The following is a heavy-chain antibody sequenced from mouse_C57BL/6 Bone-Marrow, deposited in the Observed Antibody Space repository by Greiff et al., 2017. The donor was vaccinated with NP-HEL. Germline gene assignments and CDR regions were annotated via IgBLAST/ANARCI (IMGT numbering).Heavy chain of an antibody. V-gene: IGHV1-55*01. J-gene: IGHJ1*03. D-gene: IGHD1-1*01. CDR2: IYPGSGST. CDR1: GYTFTSYW. Sequence: QVQLQQSGAELVKPGASVKMSCKASGYTFTSYWITWVKQRPGQGLEWIGDIYPGSGSTNYNEKFKSKATLTVDTSSSTAYMQLSSLTSEDSAVYYCANNYYGSSCLYWYFDVWGTGTTVTVSS. CDR3: ANNYYGSSCLYWYFDV.